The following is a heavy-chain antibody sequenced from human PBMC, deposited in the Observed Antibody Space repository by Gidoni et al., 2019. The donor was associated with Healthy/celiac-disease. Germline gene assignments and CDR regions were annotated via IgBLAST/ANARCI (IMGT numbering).Heavy chain of an antibody. CDR1: GFTFSSYA. D-gene: IGHD1-26*01. V-gene: IGHV3-30-3*01. Sequence: QVQLVESGGGVVQPGRSLRLSCAASGFTFSSYAMHWVRQAQGKGLEWVAVISYDGSNKYYADSVKGRFTISRDNSKNTLYLQMNSLRAEDTAVYYCARGVFGGGSYPNYYFDYWGQGTLVTVSS. J-gene: IGHJ4*02. CDR3: ARGVFGGGSYPNYYFDY. CDR2: ISYDGSNK.